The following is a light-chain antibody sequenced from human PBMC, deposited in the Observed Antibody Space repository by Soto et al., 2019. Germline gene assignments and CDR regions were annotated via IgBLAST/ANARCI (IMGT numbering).Light chain of an antibody. Sequence: QSALTQPPSASGSPGQSVTISCTGTSSDVGAYKYVSWYQQHPGKAPQLMIYEVSKRPSGVPDRFSGSKSGNTASLTVSGLQAEDEAYYSCSSYAGSNTVIFGGGTKLTVL. CDR1: SSDVGAYKY. V-gene: IGLV2-8*01. J-gene: IGLJ2*01. CDR2: EVS. CDR3: SSYAGSNTVI.